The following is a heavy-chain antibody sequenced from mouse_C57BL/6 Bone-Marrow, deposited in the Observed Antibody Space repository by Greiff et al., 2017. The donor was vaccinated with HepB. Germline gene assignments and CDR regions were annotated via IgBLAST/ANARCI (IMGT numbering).Heavy chain of an antibody. V-gene: IGHV14-4*01. CDR1: GFNIKDDY. J-gene: IGHJ3*01. CDR3: TTLLWFAY. Sequence: EVQLQQSGAELVRPGASVKLSCTASGFNIKDDYMHWVKQRPEQGLEWIGWIDPENGDTEYASKFQGKATITADTSSNTAYLQLRSLTSEDTAVYYCTTLLWFAYWGQGTLVTVSA. CDR2: IDPENGDT.